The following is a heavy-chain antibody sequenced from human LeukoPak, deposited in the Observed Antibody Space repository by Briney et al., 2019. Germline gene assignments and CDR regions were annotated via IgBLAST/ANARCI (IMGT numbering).Heavy chain of an antibody. V-gene: IGHV3-23*01. D-gene: IGHD6-19*01. J-gene: IGHJ6*03. CDR3: AKDSLAVAAYYYYYMDV. CDR1: GFTFSTYA. Sequence: GGSLRLSCAASGFTFSTYAMSWVRQAPGKGLEWVSSISGSGGSTYYADSLKGRFTISRDNSKNTLYLQMNSLRAEDTAVYYCAKDSLAVAAYYYYYMDVWGKGTTVTVSS. CDR2: ISGSGGST.